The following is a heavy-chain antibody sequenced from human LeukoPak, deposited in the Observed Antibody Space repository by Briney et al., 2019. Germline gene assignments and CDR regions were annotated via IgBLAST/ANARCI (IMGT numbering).Heavy chain of an antibody. CDR1: GFTFSSYA. J-gene: IGHJ4*02. Sequence: GGSLRLSRAASGFTFSSYAMSWVRQAPGKGLEWVSAISGSGGSTYYADSVKGRFTISRDNSKNTLYLQMNSLRAEDTAVYYCARRKNYYDSSDTFDYWGQGTLVTVSS. V-gene: IGHV3-23*01. D-gene: IGHD3-22*01. CDR3: ARRKNYYDSSDTFDY. CDR2: ISGSGGST.